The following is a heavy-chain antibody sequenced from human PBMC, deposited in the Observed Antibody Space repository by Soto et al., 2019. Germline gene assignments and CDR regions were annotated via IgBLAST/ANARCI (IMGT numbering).Heavy chain of an antibody. CDR1: EFTFSSYT. V-gene: IGHV3-30-3*01. J-gene: IGHJ4*02. CDR3: AREWSISVAAPGY. CDR2: ISNDGGNT. D-gene: IGHD6-19*01. Sequence: QSGGSLRLSCAASEFTFSSYTMYWVRQAPGTGLEWVAGISNDGGNTYYLDSVKGRFTISRDNSKNTLYLEMNSLRVEDTAVYYCAREWSISVAAPGYWDQGTLVTVSS.